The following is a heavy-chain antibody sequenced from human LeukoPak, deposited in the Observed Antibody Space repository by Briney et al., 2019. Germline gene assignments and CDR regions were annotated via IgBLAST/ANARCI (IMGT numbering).Heavy chain of an antibody. Sequence: WETLSLTCNVSGASLSSYFWSWIRQPPGKGLEWIGYIYYSGSTNYNPSLKSRVTISVDTSKNQFSLKLTSVTAADTAVYYCARGVNSGYFDYCGQGTLVTVSS. V-gene: IGHV4-59*01. CDR2: IYYSGST. CDR3: ARGVNSGYFDY. CDR1: GASLSSYF. D-gene: IGHD1-26*01. J-gene: IGHJ4*02.